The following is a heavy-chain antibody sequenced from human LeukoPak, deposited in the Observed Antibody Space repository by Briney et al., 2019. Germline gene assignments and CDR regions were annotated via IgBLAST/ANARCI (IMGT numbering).Heavy chain of an antibody. CDR3: ARGTRIVGAKH. V-gene: IGHV4-34*01. J-gene: IGHJ4*02. Sequence: SETLSLTCAVYGGSFSGYYWSWIRQPPGKGLEWIGEINHSGSTNYNPSLKSRVTISVDKSKNQFSMKLSSVTAADTAVYYCARGTRIVGAKHWGQGTLVTVSS. D-gene: IGHD1-26*01. CDR2: INHSGST. CDR1: GGSFSGYY.